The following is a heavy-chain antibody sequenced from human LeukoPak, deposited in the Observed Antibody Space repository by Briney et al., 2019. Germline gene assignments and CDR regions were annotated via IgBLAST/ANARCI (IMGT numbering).Heavy chain of an antibody. J-gene: IGHJ4*02. CDR2: IIPIFGTA. D-gene: IGHD6-19*01. CDR3: ARNDHSSGWYGKVDY. V-gene: IGHV1-69*06. Sequence: GASVKVSCKASGGTFSSYAISWVRQAPGQGLEWMGGIIPIFGTANYAQKFQGRVTITADKSTSTAYMELSSLRSEDTAVYYCARNDHSSGWYGKVDYWGQGTLVTVSS. CDR1: GGTFSSYA.